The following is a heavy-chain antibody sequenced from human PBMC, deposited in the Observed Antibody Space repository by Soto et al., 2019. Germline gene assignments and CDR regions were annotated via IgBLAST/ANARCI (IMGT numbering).Heavy chain of an antibody. J-gene: IGHJ4*02. D-gene: IGHD1-26*01. CDR3: ARDGEWELLPYYCDY. CDR1: GYTFTSYA. Sequence: QVQLVQSGAEVKKPGASVKVSCKASGYTFTSYAMHWVRQAPGQRHEWMGWINAGNGNTKYSQKFQGRGTITRDTSASTAYMELSSLRSEDTAVYYCARDGEWELLPYYCDYWGQGTMVIVAS. V-gene: IGHV1-3*01. CDR2: INAGNGNT.